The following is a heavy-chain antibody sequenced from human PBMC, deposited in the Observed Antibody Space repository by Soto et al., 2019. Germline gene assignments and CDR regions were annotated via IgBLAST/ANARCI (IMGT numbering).Heavy chain of an antibody. CDR2: IYWSGTT. V-gene: IGHV4-31*03. J-gene: IGHJ6*02. CDR1: GASINSDNYY. Sequence: QVQLQESGPGLVKPSQTLSLTCRVSGASINSDNYYWSWIRHLPGKGLEWIGYIYWSGTTYYNPSLKSRVAMSVDTSKNQVSLKLSSVTAADTAVYYCARDRRARADYNGMDVWGQGATVTVSS. CDR3: ARDRRARADYNGMDV. D-gene: IGHD3-10*01.